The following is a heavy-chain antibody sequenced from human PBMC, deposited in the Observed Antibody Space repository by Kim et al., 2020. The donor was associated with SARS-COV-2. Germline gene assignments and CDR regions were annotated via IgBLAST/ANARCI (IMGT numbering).Heavy chain of an antibody. Sequence: SETLSLTCTVSGYSISSGYYWGWIRQPPGKGLEWIGSIYHSGSTYYNPSLKSRVTISVDTSKNQFSLKLSSVTAADTAVYYCARVCYYDSSGYYRKYFQ. CDR2: IYHSGST. CDR1: GYSISSGYY. CDR3: ARVCYYDSSGYYRKYFQ. D-gene: IGHD3-22*01. J-gene: IGHJ1*01. V-gene: IGHV4-38-2*02.